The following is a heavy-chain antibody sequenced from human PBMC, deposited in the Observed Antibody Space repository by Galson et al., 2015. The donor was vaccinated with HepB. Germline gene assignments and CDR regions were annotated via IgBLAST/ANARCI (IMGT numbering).Heavy chain of an antibody. Sequence: SLRLSCAASGFTFSSYWMHWVRQAPGKGLVWVSRINSDGSSTSYADSVKGRFTISRDNAKNTLYLQMNSLRTEDTAVYYCARAGFLAYYYDSSGHMALWGQGTLVTVSS. CDR3: ARAGFLAYYYDSSGHMAL. CDR2: INSDGSST. V-gene: IGHV3-74*01. CDR1: GFTFSSYW. D-gene: IGHD3-22*01. J-gene: IGHJ4*02.